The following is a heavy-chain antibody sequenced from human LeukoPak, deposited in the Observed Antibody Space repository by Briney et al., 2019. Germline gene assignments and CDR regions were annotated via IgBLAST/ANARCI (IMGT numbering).Heavy chain of an antibody. J-gene: IGHJ6*02. CDR3: ARDLTEGGSGTPLLYGMDV. V-gene: IGHV1-46*01. Sequence: ASVKVSCKASGYTFTSYYMHWVRQAPGQGLGWMGVINPSGGSTSYAQKFQDRVTMTRDTSTSTVYMELSSLRSEDTAVYYCARDLTEGGSGTPLLYGMDVWGQGTTVTVS. CDR2: INPSGGST. CDR1: GYTFTSYY. D-gene: IGHD3-10*01.